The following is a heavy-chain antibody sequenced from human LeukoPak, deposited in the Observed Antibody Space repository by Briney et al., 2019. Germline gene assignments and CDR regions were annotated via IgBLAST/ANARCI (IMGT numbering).Heavy chain of an antibody. Sequence: ASVKVSCKASGGTFSSYAISWVRQAPGQGLEWMGWISAYNGNTNYAQKLQGRVTMTTDTSTSTAYMELRSLRSDDTAVYYCARDEARYFDWLLPIDYWGQGTLVTVSS. CDR3: ARDEARYFDWLLPIDY. V-gene: IGHV1-18*01. D-gene: IGHD3-9*01. CDR1: GGTFSSYA. J-gene: IGHJ4*02. CDR2: ISAYNGNT.